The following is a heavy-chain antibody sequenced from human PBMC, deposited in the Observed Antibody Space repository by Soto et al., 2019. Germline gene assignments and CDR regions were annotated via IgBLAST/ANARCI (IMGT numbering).Heavy chain of an antibody. V-gene: IGHV3-48*02. J-gene: IGHJ4*02. CDR3: ARDKVVSGRVADY. CDR2: ISSSSSTI. D-gene: IGHD1-26*01. Sequence: GGSLRLSCAASGFAFSSYSMNWVRQAPGKGLEWVSYISSSSSTIYYADSVKGRFTISRDNAKNSLYLQMSSLRDEDTAVYYCARDKVVSGRVADYWGQGTLVTVSS. CDR1: GFAFSSYS.